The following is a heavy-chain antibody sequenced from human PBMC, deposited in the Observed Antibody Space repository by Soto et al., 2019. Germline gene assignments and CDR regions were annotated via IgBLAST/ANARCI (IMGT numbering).Heavy chain of an antibody. CDR3: ARDCVRPSHNYYGSGSYYNPHYYYGMDV. CDR2: FYYSGST. Sequence: SETLSLTCTVSGGSISSGGYYWSWIRQHPGKGLEWIGYFYYSGSTYYNPSLKSRVTISVDTSKNQFSLKLSSVTAADTAVYYCARDCVRPSHNYYGSGSYYNPHYYYGMDVWGQGTTVT. D-gene: IGHD3-10*01. CDR1: GGSISSGGYY. V-gene: IGHV4-31*03. J-gene: IGHJ6*02.